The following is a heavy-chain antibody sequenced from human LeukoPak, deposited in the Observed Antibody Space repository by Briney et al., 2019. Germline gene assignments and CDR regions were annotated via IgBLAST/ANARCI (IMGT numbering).Heavy chain of an antibody. D-gene: IGHD6-19*01. CDR3: ARRGPQWPYAFDM. CDR2: IYWNGGST. J-gene: IGHJ3*02. Sequence: GGSLRLSCTPSGLTFDDYGMSWVRQAPEKGLEWVSGIYWNGGSTGYADSVKGRFTISRDNANNSLYLQMNSLRAEYTALYYCARRGPQWPYAFDMWGQGTRVSVPS. V-gene: IGHV3-20*04. CDR1: GLTFDDYG.